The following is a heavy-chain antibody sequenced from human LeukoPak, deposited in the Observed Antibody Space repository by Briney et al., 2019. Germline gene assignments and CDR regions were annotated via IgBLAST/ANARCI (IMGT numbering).Heavy chain of an antibody. CDR2: IYYSGST. D-gene: IGHD6-19*01. V-gene: IGHV4-61*01. CDR3: ARDSGWGAFDI. CDR1: GYSISSGYY. J-gene: IGHJ3*02. Sequence: PSETLSLTCTVSGYSISSGYYWGWIRQPPGKGLEWIGYIYYSGSTNYNPSLKSRVTISVDTSKNQFSLKLSSVTAADTAVYYCARDSGWGAFDIWGQGTMVTVSS.